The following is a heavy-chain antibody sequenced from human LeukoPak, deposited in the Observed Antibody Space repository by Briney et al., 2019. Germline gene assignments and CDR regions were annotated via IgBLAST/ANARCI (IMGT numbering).Heavy chain of an antibody. Sequence: GGSLRLSCAASGFTFSNYAINWVRQAPGKGLERVSGISGSGGSTFYADSVKGRFTISRDNSKNTLYLQMNSLRAEDTAVYYCAKDSLADIDYWGQGTLVTVSS. D-gene: IGHD3-16*01. CDR2: ISGSGGST. V-gene: IGHV3-23*01. CDR3: AKDSLADIDY. CDR1: GFTFSNYA. J-gene: IGHJ4*02.